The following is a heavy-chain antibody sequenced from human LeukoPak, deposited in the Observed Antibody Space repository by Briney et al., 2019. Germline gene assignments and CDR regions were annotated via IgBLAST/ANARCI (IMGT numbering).Heavy chain of an antibody. CDR3: ARSRGGFGDYGSWFDP. J-gene: IGHJ5*02. CDR1: GGSLSSYF. D-gene: IGHD4-17*01. CDR2: IHNSATT. V-gene: IGHV4-59*12. Sequence: SETVSLTCTVSGGSLSSYFWSWIRQPPGKGLEWIGYIHNSATTNCNPSLKSRVTISLDTAKNQFSLKLTSVTAADTAVYFCARSRGGFGDYGSWFDPWGQGTLVTVSS.